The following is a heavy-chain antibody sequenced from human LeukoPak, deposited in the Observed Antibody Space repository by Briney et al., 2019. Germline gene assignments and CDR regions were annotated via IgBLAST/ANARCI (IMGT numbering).Heavy chain of an antibody. CDR3: ARGAVPGGTNFDY. V-gene: IGHV6-1*01. D-gene: IGHD1/OR15-1a*01. CDR2: AYYRSKWFI. Sequence: SQTLSLTCAISGDSVSGSPAVWNWIRQSPSRGLEWLGRAYYRSKWFIDYALSVKGRITITPDTSKNQLSLQLNSVTAEDTAVYYCARGAVPGGTNFDYWGQGTLVTVSS. J-gene: IGHJ4*02. CDR1: GDSVSGSPAV.